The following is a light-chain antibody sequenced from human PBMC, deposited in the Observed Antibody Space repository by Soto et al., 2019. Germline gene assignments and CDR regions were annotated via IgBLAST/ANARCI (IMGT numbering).Light chain of an antibody. J-gene: IGKJ3*01. CDR1: QSISSY. Sequence: DIQMTQSPSSLSASVGDRVTITCRASQSISSYLNWYQHKPGKAPRLLIYGASSLQSGVPSRFSGSGSGTDFTLTIGSLQPEDFATYYCQQSYSTPIFTFGPGTKVDIK. CDR3: QQSYSTPIFT. CDR2: GAS. V-gene: IGKV1-39*01.